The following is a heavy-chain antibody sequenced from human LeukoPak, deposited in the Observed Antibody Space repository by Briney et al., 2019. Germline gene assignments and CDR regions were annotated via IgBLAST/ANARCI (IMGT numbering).Heavy chain of an antibody. J-gene: IGHJ4*02. CDR3: AKDRIHSSSWTGDFDY. CDR2: ISYDGSNK. V-gene: IGHV3-30*18. Sequence: GGSLRLSCAASGFTFSNYGMYWVRQAPGKGLEWVAIISYDGSNKYYADSVKGRFTISRDNSKNTLYLQMNSLRAEDTAVYYCAKDRIHSSSWTGDFDYWGQGTLVTVSS. D-gene: IGHD6-13*01. CDR1: GFTFSNYG.